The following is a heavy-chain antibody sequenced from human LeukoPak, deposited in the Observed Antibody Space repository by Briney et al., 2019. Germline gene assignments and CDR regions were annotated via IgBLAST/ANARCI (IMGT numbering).Heavy chain of an antibody. CDR1: GGSISGYY. J-gene: IGHJ3*01. D-gene: IGHD3-22*01. Sequence: SEALSLTCTVSGGSISGYYWSWIRQSPGRALEWIGYIYVSGATRYNPSLESRVSISEDTSKNQFSLRLSSVTAADTAVYFCARHPPEYYDSSGFAFDLWGQETMVTVSS. CDR2: IYVSGAT. CDR3: ARHPPEYYDSSGFAFDL. V-gene: IGHV4-59*08.